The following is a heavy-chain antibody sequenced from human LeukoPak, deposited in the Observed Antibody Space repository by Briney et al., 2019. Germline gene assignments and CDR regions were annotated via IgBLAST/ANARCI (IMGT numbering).Heavy chain of an antibody. V-gene: IGHV4-39*01. CDR3: ARHQAAAGVDY. CDR1: GGSISSSSYY. J-gene: IGHJ4*02. Sequence: PSETLSLTCTVSGGSISSSSYYWGRIRQPPGKGLEWFGSIYYSGSTYYNPSLKSRVTISVDTSKNQFSLKLSSVTAADTAVYYCARHQAAAGVDYWGQGTLVTVSS. CDR2: IYYSGST. D-gene: IGHD6-13*01.